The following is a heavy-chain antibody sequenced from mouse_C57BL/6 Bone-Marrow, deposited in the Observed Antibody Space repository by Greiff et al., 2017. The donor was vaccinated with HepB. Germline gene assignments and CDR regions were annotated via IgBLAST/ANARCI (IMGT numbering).Heavy chain of an antibody. V-gene: IGHV1-4*01. D-gene: IGHD1-1*01. Sequence: QVQLQQSGAELARPGASVKMSCKASGYTFTSYTMHWVKQRPGQGLEWIGYINPSSGYTKYNQKFKDKATLTADKSSSTAYMQLSSLTSEDSAVYYCARPLLRYLPEFAYWGQGTLVTVSA. CDR1: GYTFTSYT. CDR3: ARPLLRYLPEFAY. CDR2: INPSSGYT. J-gene: IGHJ3*01.